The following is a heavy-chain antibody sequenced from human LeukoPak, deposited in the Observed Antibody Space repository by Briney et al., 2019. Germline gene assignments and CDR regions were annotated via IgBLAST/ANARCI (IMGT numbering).Heavy chain of an antibody. J-gene: IGHJ4*02. CDR1: GGSFSGYY. CDR3: ATDYYDSSGYSE. V-gene: IGHV4-34*01. CDR2: INHSGST. Sequence: SETLSLTCAVYGGSFSGYYWSWIRQPPGKGLEWIGEINHSGSTNYNPSLKSRVTISVDTSKNQFSLKLSSVTAADTAVYYCATDYYDSSGYSEWGQGTLVTVSS. D-gene: IGHD3-22*01.